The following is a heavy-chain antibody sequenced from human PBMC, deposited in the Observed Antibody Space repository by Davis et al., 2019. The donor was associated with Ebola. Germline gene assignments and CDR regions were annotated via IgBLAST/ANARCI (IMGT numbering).Heavy chain of an antibody. J-gene: IGHJ4*02. CDR3: ARSYLPYSGYGWAY. CDR1: GFTLTSYA. V-gene: IGHV1-3*01. CDR2: VNGGNGNT. D-gene: IGHD5-12*01. Sequence: AASVKVSCKASGFTLTSYAIHWVRQAPGQRLEWMGWVNGGNGNTKYSQRFQGRVTITTDTSTSTAYMELRSLRSDDTAVYYCARSYLPYSGYGWAYWGQGTLVTVSS.